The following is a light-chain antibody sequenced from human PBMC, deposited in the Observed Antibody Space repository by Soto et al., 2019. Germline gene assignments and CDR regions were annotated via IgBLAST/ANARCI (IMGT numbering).Light chain of an antibody. Sequence: DIVMTQSPLSLPVTPGEPASISCRSSQSLLHSNGYNYLDWYLQKPGQSPQLLIDLGSNRASGVPYRFSGSGSGTDFTMEISRVEAEDVGVYYCMQPLQSWTFGQGTKVEIK. V-gene: IGKV2-28*01. CDR2: LGS. CDR3: MQPLQSWT. CDR1: QSLLHSNGYNY. J-gene: IGKJ1*01.